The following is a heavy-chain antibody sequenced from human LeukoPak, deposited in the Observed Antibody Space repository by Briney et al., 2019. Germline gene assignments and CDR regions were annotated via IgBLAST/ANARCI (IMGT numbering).Heavy chain of an antibody. CDR3: ARGGWSLDY. Sequence: SETLSLTCTVSGGSISSYYWSWFRQPPGGGLEWIGYNYYSGSTNYNPSLKSRVTISVDTSNNQFSLNLTSVTAADTAMYYCARGGWSLDYWGQGTLVTVSS. CDR1: GGSISSYY. CDR2: NYYSGST. J-gene: IGHJ4*02. D-gene: IGHD6-19*01. V-gene: IGHV4-59*01.